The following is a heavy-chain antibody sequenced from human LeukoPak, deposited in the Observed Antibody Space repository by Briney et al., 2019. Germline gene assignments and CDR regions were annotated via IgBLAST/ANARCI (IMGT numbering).Heavy chain of an antibody. Sequence: SETLSLTCTVSDGSISSSSYYWGWIRQPPGKGLEWIGSIYYSGSTNYNPSLKSRVTISVDKSKNQFSLKLSSVTAADTAVYYCARDPRVAAAGDYWGQGTLVTVSS. CDR3: ARDPRVAAAGDY. J-gene: IGHJ4*02. CDR2: IYYSGST. D-gene: IGHD6-13*01. CDR1: DGSISSSSYY. V-gene: IGHV4-39*07.